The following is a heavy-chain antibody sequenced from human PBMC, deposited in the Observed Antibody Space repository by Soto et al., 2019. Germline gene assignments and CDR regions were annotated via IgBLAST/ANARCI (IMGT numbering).Heavy chain of an antibody. CDR3: ARGEYSYGYGIDWFDP. V-gene: IGHV1-3*01. CDR2: INAGNGNT. D-gene: IGHD5-18*01. Sequence: QVQLVQSGAEVKKPGASVKVSCKASGYTFTSYAMHWVRQAPGQRLEWMGWINAGNGNTKYSQKFQGRVTITRDTSASTAYLELSSLRSEDTAVYYCARGEYSYGYGIDWFDPWGQGTLVTVSS. J-gene: IGHJ5*02. CDR1: GYTFTSYA.